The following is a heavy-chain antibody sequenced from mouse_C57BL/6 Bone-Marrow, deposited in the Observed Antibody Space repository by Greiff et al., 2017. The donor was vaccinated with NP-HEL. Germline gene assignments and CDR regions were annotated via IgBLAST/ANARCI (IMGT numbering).Heavy chain of an antibody. CDR2: IYPRSGNT. D-gene: IGHD1-2*01. CDR1: GYTFTSYG. CDR3: ARYGYAQGAWLAY. V-gene: IGHV1-81*01. Sequence: QVQLQQSGAELARPGASVKLSCKASGYTFTSYGISWVKQRTGQGLEWIGEIYPRSGNTYYNEKFKGKATLTADKSSSTAYMELRSLTSEDSAVYFCARYGYAQGAWLAYWGQGTLVTVSA. J-gene: IGHJ3*01.